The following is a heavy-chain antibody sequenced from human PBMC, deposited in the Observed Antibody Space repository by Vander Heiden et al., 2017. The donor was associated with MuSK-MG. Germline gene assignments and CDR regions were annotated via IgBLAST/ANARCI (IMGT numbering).Heavy chain of an antibody. CDR2: INPNSGDT. V-gene: IGHV1-2*02. CDR1: GYTFIGYY. Sequence: QVQLVQSGAEVKKPGASVQVSCKASGYTFIGYYMPWGRQAPGHGLEWMGWINPNSGDTNYAQKFQGRVTMTRDTSITTAYMELNRLRYDDTAVYYCTRSSSSWFTYWGQGTLVTVSS. CDR3: TRSSSSWFTY. J-gene: IGHJ4*02. D-gene: IGHD2-2*01.